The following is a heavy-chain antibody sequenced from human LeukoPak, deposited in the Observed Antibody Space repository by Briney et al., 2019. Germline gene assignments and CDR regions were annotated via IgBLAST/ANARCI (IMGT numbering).Heavy chain of an antibody. J-gene: IGHJ3*02. CDR2: IIPIFGTA. CDR3: ARSGFGGYYYVAFDI. Sequence: GASVKVSCKASGGTFSSYAISWVRQAPGQGLEWMGGIIPIFGTANYAQKFQGRVTITADESTSTAYMELSSLRSEDTAVYYCARSGFGGYYYVAFDIWGQGTMVTVSS. D-gene: IGHD3-22*01. CDR1: GGTFSSYA. V-gene: IGHV1-69*01.